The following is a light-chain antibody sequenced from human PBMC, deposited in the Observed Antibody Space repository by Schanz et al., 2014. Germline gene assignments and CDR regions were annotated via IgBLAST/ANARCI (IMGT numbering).Light chain of an antibody. CDR2: GAS. CDR1: QSVSSY. Sequence: EIVLTQSPATLSLSPGERATLSCRASQSVSSYLAWYQQKPGQSPRLLIYGASSRATGIPDRFSGSGSGTDFTLTISRLEPEDFAIYYCQQYNNWPWTFGQGTKVDIK. J-gene: IGKJ1*01. V-gene: IGKV3-11*01. CDR3: QQYNNWPWT.